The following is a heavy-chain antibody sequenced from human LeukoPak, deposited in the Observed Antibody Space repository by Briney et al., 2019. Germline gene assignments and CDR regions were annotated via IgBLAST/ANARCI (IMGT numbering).Heavy chain of an antibody. Sequence: PGGSLRLSCAASGFTFSSYWMSWVRQAPGEGLEWVANIKQDGSEKYYVDSVKGRFTISRDNAKNSLYLQMNSLRAEDTAVYYCARDQYGDYFDYWGQGTLVTVSS. D-gene: IGHD4-17*01. J-gene: IGHJ4*02. CDR2: IKQDGSEK. CDR3: ARDQYGDYFDY. CDR1: GFTFSSYW. V-gene: IGHV3-7*01.